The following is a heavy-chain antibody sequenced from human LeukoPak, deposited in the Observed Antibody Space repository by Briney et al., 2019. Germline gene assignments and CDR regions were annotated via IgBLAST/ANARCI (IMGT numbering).Heavy chain of an antibody. CDR3: ARGGDSSGWYVGYYFDY. CDR2: IKQDGSEK. J-gene: IGHJ4*02. Sequence: PGGSLRLSCVASGFSFSDAWMSWVRQAPGKGLEWVANIKQDGSEKYYVDSVKGRFTISRDNAKNSLYLQMNSLRAEDTAVYYCARGGDSSGWYVGYYFDYWGQRTLVTVSS. V-gene: IGHV3-7*01. D-gene: IGHD6-19*01. CDR1: GFSFSDAW.